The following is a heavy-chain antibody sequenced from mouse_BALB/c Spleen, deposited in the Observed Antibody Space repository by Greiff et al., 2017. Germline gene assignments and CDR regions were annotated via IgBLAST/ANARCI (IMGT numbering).Heavy chain of an antibody. CDR3: ARVEYYGYFDY. V-gene: IGHV3-6*02. Sequence: EVKLQESGPGLVKPSQSLSLTCSVTGYSITSGYYWNWIRQFPGNKLEWMGYISYDGSNNYNPSLKNRISITRDTSKNQFFLKLNSVTTEDTATYYCARVEYYGYFDYWGQGTTLTVSS. J-gene: IGHJ2*01. CDR1: GYSITSGYY. D-gene: IGHD1-1*01. CDR2: ISYDGSN.